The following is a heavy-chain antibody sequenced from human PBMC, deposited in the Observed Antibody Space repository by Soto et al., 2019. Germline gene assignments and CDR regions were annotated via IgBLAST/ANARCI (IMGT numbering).Heavy chain of an antibody. CDR1: GDSISSGDYY. J-gene: IGHJ4*02. Sequence: SETLSLTCTVSGDSISSGDYYWSWIRQPPGKGLEWIGYIYYSGSTYYNPSLKSRVTISVDTSKNQFSLKLSSVTAADTAVYYCDRPRGVGATTDYWGQGTLVTVSS. CDR3: DRPRGVGATTDY. CDR2: IYYSGST. V-gene: IGHV4-30-4*01. D-gene: IGHD1-26*01.